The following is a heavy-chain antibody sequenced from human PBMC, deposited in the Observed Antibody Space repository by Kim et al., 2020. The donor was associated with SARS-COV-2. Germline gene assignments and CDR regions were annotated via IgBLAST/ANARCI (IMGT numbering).Heavy chain of an antibody. CDR3: AKDGYSYGDPPNFDY. Sequence: SVKGRFTISRDNSKNTLYLQMNRLRAEDTAVYYCAKDGYSYGDPPNFDYWGQGTLVTVSS. J-gene: IGHJ4*02. D-gene: IGHD5-18*01. V-gene: IGHV3-23*01.